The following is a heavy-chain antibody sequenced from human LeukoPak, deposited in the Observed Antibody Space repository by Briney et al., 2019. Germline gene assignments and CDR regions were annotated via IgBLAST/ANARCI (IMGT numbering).Heavy chain of an antibody. CDR1: GGSFSGYY. CDR2: INHSGST. V-gene: IGHV4-34*01. D-gene: IGHD1-26*01. Sequence: SETLSLTCAVYGGSFSGYYWSWIRQPPGKGLEWIGEINHSGSTNYNPSLKSRVTISVDTSKNQFSLKLSSVTAADTAVYYCARVFKGGSYNWFDPWGRGTLVTVSS. CDR3: ARVFKGGSYNWFDP. J-gene: IGHJ5*02.